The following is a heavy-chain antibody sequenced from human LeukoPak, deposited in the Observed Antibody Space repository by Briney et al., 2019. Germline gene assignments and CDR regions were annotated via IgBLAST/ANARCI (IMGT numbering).Heavy chain of an antibody. CDR1: GYTFTSYG. V-gene: IGHV1-18*01. J-gene: IGHJ3*02. D-gene: IGHD4-17*01. CDR3: AASMTTDAFDI. CDR2: ISAYNGNT. Sequence: ASVKVSCKASGYTFTSYGISWVLQAPGQGLEWMGWISAYNGNTDYAQKLQGRVTMTTDTSTSTAYMELRSLRSDDTAVYYCAASMTTDAFDIWGQGTMVTVSS.